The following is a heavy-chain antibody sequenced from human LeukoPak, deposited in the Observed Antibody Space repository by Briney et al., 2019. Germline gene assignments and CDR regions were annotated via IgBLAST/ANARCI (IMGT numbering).Heavy chain of an antibody. CDR1: GGSVSSDRYY. Sequence: SQSLSLTCTVSGGSVSSDRYYWNSIRQSAGKGLEWIGRVCSSGSTNCNPSLKSQVTLSVDTSKNQFFLKLSSVTAADTALYYCARDGPRYWFDPWGQGHMVTVSS. V-gene: IGHV4-61*02. D-gene: IGHD5-24*01. J-gene: IGHJ5*02. CDR3: ARDGPRYWFDP. CDR2: VCSSGST.